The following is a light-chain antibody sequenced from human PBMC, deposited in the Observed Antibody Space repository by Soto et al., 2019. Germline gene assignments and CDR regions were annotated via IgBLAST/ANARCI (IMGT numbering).Light chain of an antibody. CDR1: QSISSW. CDR3: QKYNSYPLT. V-gene: IGKV1-5*03. CDR2: KAS. J-gene: IGKJ4*01. Sequence: IRVSPSPSPLAASVGGTGPLPFRASQSISSWLAWYQQKPGKAPQLLIYKASSLESGVPSRFSGSGSGTEFTLTISSLQPDDFATYYCQKYNSYPLTFGGGTKVDIK.